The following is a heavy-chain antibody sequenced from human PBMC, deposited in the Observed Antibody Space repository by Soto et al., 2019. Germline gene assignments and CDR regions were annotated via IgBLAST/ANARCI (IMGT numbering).Heavy chain of an antibody. V-gene: IGHV4-39*01. CDR2: IYYSGGT. CDR3: ARRLRLGYYGMDV. J-gene: IGHJ6*02. Sequence: SETLSLTCTVSGGSISSSSYYWGWIRQPPGKGLEWIGSIYYSGGTYYNPSLKSRVTISVDTSKNQFSLKLSSVTAADTAVYYCARRLRLGYYGMDVWGQGTTVTVSS. CDR1: GGSISSSSYY. D-gene: IGHD3-16*01.